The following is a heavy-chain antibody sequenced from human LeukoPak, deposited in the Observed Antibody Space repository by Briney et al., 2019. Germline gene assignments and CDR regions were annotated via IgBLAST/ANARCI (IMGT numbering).Heavy chain of an antibody. CDR1: GFTFSSYA. CDR2: ISYDGSNK. D-gene: IGHD3-10*01. J-gene: IGHJ4*02. V-gene: IGHV3-30*04. Sequence: GRSLRLSCAASGFTFSSYAMHWVRQAPGKGLEWVAVISYDGSNKYYADSVKGRFTISRDNSKNTLYLQMNSLRAEDTAVYYCARVGGHWGQGTLVTVSS. CDR3: ARVGGH.